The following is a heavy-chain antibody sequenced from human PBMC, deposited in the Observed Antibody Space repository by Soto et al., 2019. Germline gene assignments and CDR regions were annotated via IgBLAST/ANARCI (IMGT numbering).Heavy chain of an antibody. CDR2: ISSSGSTI. CDR1: GFTFSDYY. V-gene: IGHV3-11*01. D-gene: IGHD3-10*01. J-gene: IGHJ6*02. CDR3: ASFYGSGSYFGYYYGMDV. Sequence: QVQLVESGGGLVKPGGSLRLSCAASGFTFSDYYMSWIRQAPGKGLEWVSYISSSGSTIYYADSVKGRFTISRDNAKNSLYPQMNSLRAEDTVVYYCASFYGSGSYFGYYYGMDVWGQGTTVTVSS.